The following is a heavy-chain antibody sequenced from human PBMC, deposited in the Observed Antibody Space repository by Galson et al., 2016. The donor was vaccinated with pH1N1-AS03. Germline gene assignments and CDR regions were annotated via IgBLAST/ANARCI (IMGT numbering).Heavy chain of an antibody. J-gene: IGHJ6*02. Sequence: SLRLSCAASGFTFSSFTMNWVRQAPGKGLEWVTSISLTSTYIYFADSVQGRFTIAGDNAKNSLYLQMNSLRAEDTAVYYCARNEGYSGYDYYYGLVVWGQGTTLTVSS. D-gene: IGHD5-12*01. V-gene: IGHV3-21*01. CDR3: ARNEGYSGYDYYYGLVV. CDR2: ISLTSTYI. CDR1: GFTFSSFT.